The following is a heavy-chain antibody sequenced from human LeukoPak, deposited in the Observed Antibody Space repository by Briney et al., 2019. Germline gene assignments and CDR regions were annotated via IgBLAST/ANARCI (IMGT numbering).Heavy chain of an antibody. J-gene: IGHJ5*02. CDR1: GYTFTSYD. D-gene: IGHD6-19*01. CDR2: MNPNSGNT. Sequence: ASVKVCCKASGYTFTSYDINWVRQAPGQGLEWMGWMNPNSGNTGYAKKFQGRVNMTRNTSKSTAYKELSSLRSEDTAVYYCARGRVSGWHNWFDPWGQGTLVTVSS. V-gene: IGHV1-8*01. CDR3: ARGRVSGWHNWFDP.